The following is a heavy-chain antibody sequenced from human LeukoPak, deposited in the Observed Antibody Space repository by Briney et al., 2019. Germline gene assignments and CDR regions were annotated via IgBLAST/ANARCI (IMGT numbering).Heavy chain of an antibody. Sequence: GASVKVSCKASGYKFTGYYMHWVRQAPGQELEWMGWINPNSGDSHHAQKFQGRVTMTRDTSISIAYMELSRLRSDDTAVYYCAREIGGILVFDYWGQGTLVTVSS. D-gene: IGHD5-18*01. J-gene: IGHJ4*02. CDR3: AREIGGILVFDY. CDR2: INPNSGDS. CDR1: GYKFTGYY. V-gene: IGHV1-2*02.